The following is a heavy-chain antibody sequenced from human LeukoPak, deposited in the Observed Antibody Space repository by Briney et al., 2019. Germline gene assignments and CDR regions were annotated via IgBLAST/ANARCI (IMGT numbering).Heavy chain of an antibody. V-gene: IGHV3-30*04. J-gene: IGHJ4*02. CDR1: GFTFRNYA. CDR3: ARDPGYCSGSSCF. Sequence: GGSLRLSCTASGFTFRNYAMHWARQAPGKGLEWVAVILHEGRKKYYADSVTVRFTISRDNSKNTLYLQMNSLSVEDTAVYYCARDPGYCSGSSCFWGQGTLVTVSS. D-gene: IGHD2-15*01. CDR2: ILHEGRKK.